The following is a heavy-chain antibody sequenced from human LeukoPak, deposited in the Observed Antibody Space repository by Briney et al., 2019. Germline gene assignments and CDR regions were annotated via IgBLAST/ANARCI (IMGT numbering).Heavy chain of an antibody. CDR2: IKHDGSEK. Sequence: PGGSLRLSCAATGCKLDHYWMNWLRPPPAKGVEWVVIIKHDGSEKFYVDSVKGRFIISRDNVKSSLSLQMNSVRAEDAGVYYCVTGRGNLWGQGTLVTVSS. CDR3: VTGRGNL. V-gene: IGHV3-7*01. J-gene: IGHJ5*02. CDR1: GCKLDHYW.